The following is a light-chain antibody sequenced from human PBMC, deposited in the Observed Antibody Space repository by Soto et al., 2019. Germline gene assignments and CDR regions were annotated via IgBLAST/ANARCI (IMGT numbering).Light chain of an antibody. V-gene: IGKV3D-20*02. CDR1: QNVDSNY. CDR2: GAS. CDR3: QQRHMWPIT. Sequence: IVLSQSPGTPSLSPGEGATLSCRASQNVDSNYLAWYQQKPGQAPRIILFGASGRATGIPPRFSGSGSGTDFTLTISSLEPEDSAVYYCQQRHMWPITFGQGTRLE. J-gene: IGKJ5*01.